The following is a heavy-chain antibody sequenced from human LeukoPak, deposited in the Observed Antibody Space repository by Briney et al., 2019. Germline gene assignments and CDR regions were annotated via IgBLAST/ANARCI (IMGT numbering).Heavy chain of an antibody. CDR1: GGSISSGSNY. CDR3: AFGSGYPDYFDY. V-gene: IGHV4-61*02. Sequence: SQTLSLTCTVSGGSISSGSNYWSWIRQPAGKGLEWIGRIYTSGSTNYNPSLKSRVTISVDTSKNQFSLKLSSVTAADTAVYYCAFGSGYPDYFDYWGQGTLVTVSS. D-gene: IGHD3-22*01. CDR2: IYTSGST. J-gene: IGHJ4*02.